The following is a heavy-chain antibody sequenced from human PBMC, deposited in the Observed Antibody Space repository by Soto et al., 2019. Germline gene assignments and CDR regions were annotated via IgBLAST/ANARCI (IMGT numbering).Heavy chain of an antibody. CDR2: ITPILGIA. CDR1: GGTFSSYT. D-gene: IGHD4-17*01. CDR3: AREPYGDYSGY. V-gene: IGHV1-69*08. Sequence: QVPLVQSGAEVKKPGSSVKVSCKASGGTFSSYTINWVRQAPGQGLEWMGRITPILGIANSAQKFQGRVTITADKSTSTAYMELSSLRYEATAVYYCAREPYGDYSGYWGQGTLVTVSS. J-gene: IGHJ4*02.